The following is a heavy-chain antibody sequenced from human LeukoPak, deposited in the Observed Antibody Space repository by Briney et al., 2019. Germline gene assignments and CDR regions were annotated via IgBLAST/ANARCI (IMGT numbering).Heavy chain of an antibody. V-gene: IGHV3-48*01. Sequence: GGSLRLSCAASGFTFSSYSMNRVRQAPGKGLEWVSYIRSSSSTIYYADSVKGRFTISRDNAKNSLYLQMNSLRAEDTAVYYCARDHRAIAVAGTGIYYYYGMDVWGQGTTVTVSS. D-gene: IGHD6-19*01. J-gene: IGHJ6*02. CDR3: ARDHRAIAVAGTGIYYYYGMDV. CDR2: IRSSSSTI. CDR1: GFTFSSYS.